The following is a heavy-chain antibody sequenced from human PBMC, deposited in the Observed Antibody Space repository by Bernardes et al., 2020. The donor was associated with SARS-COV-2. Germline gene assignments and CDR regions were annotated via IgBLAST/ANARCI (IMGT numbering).Heavy chain of an antibody. CDR1: GGFFTGYD. Sequence: TLSLTCAVYGGFFTGYDWTWIRQPPGKGLEWIGRVYHDGTTNYNPSLRRRATISIDTSNNQFSLRLNSVTAADTAVYYCGRGRLPDFWGQGTLVAVSS. CDR3: GRGRLPDF. J-gene: IGHJ4*02. V-gene: IGHV4-34*01. CDR2: VYHDGTT.